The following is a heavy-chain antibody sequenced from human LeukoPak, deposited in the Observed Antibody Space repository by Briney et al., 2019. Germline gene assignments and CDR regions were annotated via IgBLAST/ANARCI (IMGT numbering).Heavy chain of an antibody. J-gene: IGHJ4*02. V-gene: IGHV3-23*01. CDR1: GFTFSSYA. CDR2: ISGSGGST. CDR3: AKDRQLLYDGYYFDY. Sequence: SGGSLRLSCAASGFTFSSYAMSWVRQAPGKGLEWVSAISGSGGSTYYADSVKGRFTISRDNSKNTLYLQMNSLRAEDTAVYYCAKDRQLLYDGYYFDYWGQGTLVTVSS. D-gene: IGHD2-2*02.